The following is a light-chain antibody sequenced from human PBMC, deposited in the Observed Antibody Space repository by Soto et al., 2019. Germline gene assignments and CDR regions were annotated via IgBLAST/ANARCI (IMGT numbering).Light chain of an antibody. CDR1: ESVGSN. Sequence: EIGMTQSPVTLSVSPGGRATLSCRASESVGSNLAWYQQKPGQPPRLLIYDASMRETGVPPRFSGSGSGTEFTLTISNLQSEDFAIYFCQKFNKWPWTFGQGTKVESK. CDR3: QKFNKWPWT. CDR2: DAS. V-gene: IGKV3-15*01. J-gene: IGKJ1*01.